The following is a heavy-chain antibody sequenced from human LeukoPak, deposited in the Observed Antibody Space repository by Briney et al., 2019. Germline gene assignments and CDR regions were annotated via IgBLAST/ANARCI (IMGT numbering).Heavy chain of an antibody. J-gene: IGHJ5*02. CDR3: AGGASYSSSWYWFDP. Sequence: SETLSLTCTVSGDSISSTGFYWAWIRQPPEKGLEYIGNIEYSGETFYDPSLKSRVTISGDPSKNQFSLKLSSVTAADMAVYYCAGGASYSSSWYWFDPWGQGTLVTVSS. D-gene: IGHD6-13*01. CDR1: GDSISSTGFY. V-gene: IGHV4-39*07. CDR2: IEYSGET.